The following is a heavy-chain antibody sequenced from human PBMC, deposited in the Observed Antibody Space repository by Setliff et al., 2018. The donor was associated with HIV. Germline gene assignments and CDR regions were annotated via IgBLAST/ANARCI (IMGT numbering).Heavy chain of an antibody. CDR3: ARHESLWFQELLWAYFDF. J-gene: IGHJ4*02. CDR2: IYSSGTT. V-gene: IGHV4-4*09. Sequence: SETLSLTCTVSGSPITDYYWSWVRQPPGKGLGWIGYIYSSGTTSYTPSLKNRVSMSLDTSKKQFSLSLTSVTAADTAVYYCARHESLWFQELLWAYFDFWGQGMLVTVSS. CDR1: GSPITDYY. D-gene: IGHD2-15*01.